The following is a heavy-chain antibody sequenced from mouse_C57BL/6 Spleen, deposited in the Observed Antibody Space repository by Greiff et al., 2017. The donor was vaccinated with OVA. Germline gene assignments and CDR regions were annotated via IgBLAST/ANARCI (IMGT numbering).Heavy chain of an antibody. CDR1: GYAFSSYW. J-gene: IGHJ2*01. Sequence: QVQLQQSGAELVKPGASVKISCKASGYAFSSYWMNWVKQRPGKGLEWIGQIYPGDGDTNYNGKFKGKATLTADKSSSTAYMQLSSLTSEDSAVYFCASSGGYGNYDAYYFDYWGQGTTLTVSS. CDR2: IYPGDGDT. CDR3: ASSGGYGNYDAYYFDY. D-gene: IGHD2-1*01. V-gene: IGHV1-80*01.